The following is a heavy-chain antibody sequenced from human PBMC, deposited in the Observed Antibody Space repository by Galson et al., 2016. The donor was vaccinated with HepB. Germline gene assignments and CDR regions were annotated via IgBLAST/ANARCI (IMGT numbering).Heavy chain of an antibody. CDR2: IHDEGST. J-gene: IGHJ6*02. CDR3: ARASGIRGIKGAMDV. Sequence: SLRLSCAASGFSVSNNYMSWVRQAPGKGLECVSVIHDEGSTNYADSVMGRFTISRDNSKNTPYLEMNSRRAEDVAVYYCARASGIRGIKGAMDVWGQGTTVSVSS. V-gene: IGHV3-53*01. D-gene: IGHD3-10*01. CDR1: GFSVSNNY.